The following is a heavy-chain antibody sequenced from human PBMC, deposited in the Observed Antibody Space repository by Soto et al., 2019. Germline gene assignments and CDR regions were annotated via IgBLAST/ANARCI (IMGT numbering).Heavy chain of an antibody. CDR1: GYSFTGYY. V-gene: IGHV1-2*02. CDR3: ARVDYGTGGYPFPYFDY. J-gene: IGHJ4*02. Sequence: HEHLVQSGAEVKRPGASLKVSCKASGYSFTGYYIHWVRQAPGQGLEWMGWINPDSGATNYEQNLQGRVTLTSDTSISTASMDLTSLTSDDTAVYYCARVDYGTGGYPFPYFDYWGQGTLVIVSS. D-gene: IGHD2-8*02. CDR2: INPDSGAT.